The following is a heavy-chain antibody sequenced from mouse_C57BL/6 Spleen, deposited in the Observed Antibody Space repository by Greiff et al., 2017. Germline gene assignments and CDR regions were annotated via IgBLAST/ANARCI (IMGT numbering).Heavy chain of an antibody. CDR2: IWWDDDK. Sequence: QVTLKVSGPGILQPSQTLSLTCSFSGFSLSTFGMGVGWIRQPSGKGLEWLARIWWDDDKYYNPALKSRLPISKDTSKNQIYLKIVNVDTAETATYYCARIGNGGAMDYWGQGTSVTVSS. V-gene: IGHV8-8*01. J-gene: IGHJ4*01. CDR1: GFSLSTFGMG. D-gene: IGHD2-1*01. CDR3: ARIGNGGAMDY.